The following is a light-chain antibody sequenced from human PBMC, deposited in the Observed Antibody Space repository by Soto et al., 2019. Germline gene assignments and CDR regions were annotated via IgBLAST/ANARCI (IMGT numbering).Light chain of an antibody. V-gene: IGKV1-5*01. CDR2: DAS. CDR1: QSISSW. CDR3: QKYNSAPS. J-gene: IGKJ4*01. Sequence: IQMTQSPSTLSASVGDRVTITCRASQSISSWVAWYQQKPGKAPKLLIYDASSLESGVPSRFSGSGSGTDFSLTISSLQPEDVATYYCQKYNSAPSFGGGTKVDSK.